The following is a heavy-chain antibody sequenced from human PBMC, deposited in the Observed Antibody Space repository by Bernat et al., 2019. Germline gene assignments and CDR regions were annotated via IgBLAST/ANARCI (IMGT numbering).Heavy chain of an antibody. Sequence: EVQLLESGGGLVQPGGSLRLSCAASGFTFSSYAMSWVRQAPGKGLEWVSAISGSGGSTYYADSVKGRFPISRDNSKNTLYLQMNSLRAEDTAVYYCAKVTRLWFGEFPYYFDYGGQGTLVTVSS. CDR2: ISGSGGST. CDR3: AKVTRLWFGEFPYYFDY. V-gene: IGHV3-23*01. CDR1: GFTFSSYA. J-gene: IGHJ4*02. D-gene: IGHD3-10*01.